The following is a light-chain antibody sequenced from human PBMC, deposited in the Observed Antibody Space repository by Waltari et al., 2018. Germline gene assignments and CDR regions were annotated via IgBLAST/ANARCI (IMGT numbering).Light chain of an antibody. CDR3: QVWDDVTDSGV. CDR1: NIGSKS. J-gene: IGLJ3*02. V-gene: IGLV3-21*04. Sequence: YVLTQPPSVSVDPGKTARLTCGGANIGSKSVNWYQQKPGQDPVLVMFYDSDRPSEIPERFSGSNSGNTATLTISWVEAGDEADYHCQVWDDVTDSGVFGGGTKLTVL. CDR2: YDS.